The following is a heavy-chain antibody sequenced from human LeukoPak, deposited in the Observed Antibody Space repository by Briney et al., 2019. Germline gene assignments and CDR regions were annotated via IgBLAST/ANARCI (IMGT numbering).Heavy chain of an antibody. Sequence: YDGSNKYYADSVKGRFTISRDNSKNTLYLQMNSLRAEDTAVYYCAKDRAAYCSSTSCPPRYWGQGTLVTVSS. D-gene: IGHD2-2*01. CDR2: YDGSNK. V-gene: IGHV3-30*02. CDR3: AKDRAAYCSSTSCPPRY. J-gene: IGHJ4*02.